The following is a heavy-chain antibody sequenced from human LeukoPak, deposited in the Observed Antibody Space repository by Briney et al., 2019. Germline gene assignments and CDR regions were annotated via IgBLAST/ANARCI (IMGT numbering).Heavy chain of an antibody. CDR3: AKGTVVVTGPLDY. CDR1: GFTFSSYA. CDR2: ISGSGGST. V-gene: IGHV3-23*01. J-gene: IGHJ4*02. Sequence: GGSLRLSCAASGFTFSSYAMSWVRQAPGKGLEWVSAISGSGGSTYYADSVKGRFTISRDNSKNSLYLQMNSLRTEDTALYYYAKGTVVVTGPLDYWGQGTLVTVSS. D-gene: IGHD3-22*01.